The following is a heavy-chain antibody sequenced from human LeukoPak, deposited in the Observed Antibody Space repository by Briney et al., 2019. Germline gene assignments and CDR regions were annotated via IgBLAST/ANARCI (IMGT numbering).Heavy chain of an antibody. J-gene: IGHJ6*03. CDR2: ISYDGSKK. Sequence: GGSLRLSCAASGFTFSSYGMHWVRQAPGKGLEWVAVISYDGSKKNYADSVKGRSNISRDNSKNTLYLQMNSLRIEDTAMYYCAKDFMHYGSGRPYYMDGGGEGTTVIISS. CDR1: GFTFSSYG. D-gene: IGHD3-10*01. CDR3: AKDFMHYGSGRPYYMDG. V-gene: IGHV3-30*18.